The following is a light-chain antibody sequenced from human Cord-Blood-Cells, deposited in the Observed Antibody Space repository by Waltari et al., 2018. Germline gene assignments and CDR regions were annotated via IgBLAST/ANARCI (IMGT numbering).Light chain of an antibody. CDR2: GAS. CDR3: QQYGSSPWT. Sequence: IVLTQSLGTLSLSPGERATLSCRASQSVSSSYLAWYQQKPGQAPRLLIFGASRRATGIPGRISGSGSGADFTLTSSRLEPEDFAVYYCQQYGSSPWTFGQGTKVEIK. J-gene: IGKJ1*01. V-gene: IGKV3-20*01. CDR1: QSVSSSY.